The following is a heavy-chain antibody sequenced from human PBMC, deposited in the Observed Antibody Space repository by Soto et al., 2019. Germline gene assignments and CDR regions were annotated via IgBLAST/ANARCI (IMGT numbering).Heavy chain of an antibody. V-gene: IGHV1-69*13. Sequence: GASVKVSCKASGGTFSSYAISWVRQAPGQGLEWMGGIIPIFGTANYAQKFQGRVTITADESTSTAYMELSSLRSEDTAVYYCARNLYYYGSGSYLDIWRHGTMVTVS. J-gene: IGHJ3*02. CDR3: ARNLYYYGSGSYLDI. D-gene: IGHD3-10*01. CDR1: GGTFSSYA. CDR2: IIPIFGTA.